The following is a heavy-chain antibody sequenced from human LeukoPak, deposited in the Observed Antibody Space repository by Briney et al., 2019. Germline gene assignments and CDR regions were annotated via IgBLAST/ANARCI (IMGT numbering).Heavy chain of an antibody. CDR3: AREPYYYDSSGYPHDYSDY. Sequence: SETLSLTCTVSGGSISSFYWSWIRQPAGKGLEWIGRIYSSGSTKYNPSLKSRVTMSVDTSKNQFSLKLSSVTAADTAVYYCAREPYYYDSSGYPHDYSDYWGQGTLVTVSS. CDR1: GGSISSFY. D-gene: IGHD3-22*01. CDR2: IYSSGST. V-gene: IGHV4-4*07. J-gene: IGHJ4*02.